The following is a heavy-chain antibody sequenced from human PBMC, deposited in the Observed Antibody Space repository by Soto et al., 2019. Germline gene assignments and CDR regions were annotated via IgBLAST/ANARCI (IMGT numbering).Heavy chain of an antibody. V-gene: IGHV1-18*01. CDR2: ISAYNGNT. D-gene: IGHD3-3*01. CDR3: ARERVPTVLRFLECCYGMDV. Sequence: QVQLVQSGAEVKKPGASVKVSCKASGYTFTSYGISWVRQAPGQGLEWMGWISAYNGNTNYAQKLQGRVTMTTDTSTSTAYMELRSLRSDDTAVYYCARERVPTVLRFLECCYGMDVWGQGTTVTVSS. J-gene: IGHJ6*02. CDR1: GYTFTSYG.